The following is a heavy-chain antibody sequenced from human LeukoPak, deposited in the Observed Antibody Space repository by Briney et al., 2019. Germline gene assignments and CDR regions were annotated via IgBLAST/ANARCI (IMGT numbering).Heavy chain of an antibody. CDR3: AKAQRAATFDY. J-gene: IGHJ4*02. V-gene: IGHV3-23*01. D-gene: IGHD2-15*01. Sequence: PGGSLRLSCAASGFTVSSNYMSWVRQAPGKGLEWVSAISGSGGSTYYADSVKGRFTISRDNSKNTLYLQMNSLRAEDTAVYYCAKAQRAATFDYWGQGTLVTVSS. CDR1: GFTVSSNY. CDR2: ISGSGGST.